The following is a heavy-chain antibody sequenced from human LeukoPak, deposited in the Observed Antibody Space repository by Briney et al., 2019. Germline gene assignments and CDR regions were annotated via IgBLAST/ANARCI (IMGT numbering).Heavy chain of an antibody. CDR1: GFTFSSYA. J-gene: IGHJ4*02. V-gene: IGHV3-30-3*01. CDR3: ARDLPRYYGGNIDPNY. D-gene: IGHD4-23*01. Sequence: HAGGSLRLSCAASGFTFSSYAMHWVRQAPGKGLEWVAVISYDGSNKYYADSVKGRFTISRDNSKNTLYLQMNSLRAEDTAVYYCARDLPRYYGGNIDPNYWGQGTLVTVSS. CDR2: ISYDGSNK.